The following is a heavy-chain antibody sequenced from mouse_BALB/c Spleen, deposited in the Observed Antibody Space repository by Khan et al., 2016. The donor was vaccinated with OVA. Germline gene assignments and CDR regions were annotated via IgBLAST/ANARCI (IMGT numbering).Heavy chain of an antibody. Sequence: VQLKESGPGLVAPSQSLSITCTISGFSLTNYGVHWVRQPPGKGLEWLVVIWSDGSTTYNSTLKSRLSISKDNSKSQVFLKMNSLQTDDTAMYYCARQPYYHYYIMDCWGQGTSVTVSS. J-gene: IGHJ4*01. D-gene: IGHD2-10*01. V-gene: IGHV2-6-1*01. CDR1: GFSLTNYG. CDR3: ARQPYYHYYIMDC. CDR2: IWSDGST.